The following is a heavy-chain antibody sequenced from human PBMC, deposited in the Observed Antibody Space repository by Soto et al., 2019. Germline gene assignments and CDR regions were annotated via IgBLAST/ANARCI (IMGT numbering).Heavy chain of an antibody. CDR2: ISVYNGNT. CDR3: ARVVPGAEAWFGP. D-gene: IGHD2-2*01. Sequence: ASVKVSCKASGYTFKSYGISWVRQAPGQGLEWMGWISVYNGNTKYAQKVQGRVSMTTDTSTTTAYMELRSLRSDDTAVYYCARVVPGAEAWFGPWGQGTLVTVSS. J-gene: IGHJ5*02. V-gene: IGHV1-18*04. CDR1: GYTFKSYG.